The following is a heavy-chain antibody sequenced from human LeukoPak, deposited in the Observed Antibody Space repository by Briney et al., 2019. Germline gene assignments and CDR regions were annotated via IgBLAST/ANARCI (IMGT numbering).Heavy chain of an antibody. CDR2: ISGSGGST. Sequence: PGGSLRLSCAASGFTFSSYAMSWVRQAPGKGLEWVSAISGSGGSTYYADSVKGRFTISRDNSKNTLYLQMNSLRAEDTAVYYCAKKRGMQLWQYYFDYWGQGTLVTVSS. CDR1: GFTFSSYA. J-gene: IGHJ4*02. V-gene: IGHV3-23*01. CDR3: AKKRGMQLWQYYFDY. D-gene: IGHD5-18*01.